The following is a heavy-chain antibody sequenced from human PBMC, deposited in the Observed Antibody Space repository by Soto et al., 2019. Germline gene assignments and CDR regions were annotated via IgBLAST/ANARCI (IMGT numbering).Heavy chain of an antibody. CDR1: GGSISSGGYY. CDR3: ARVDTSMGATCVSY. Sequence: PSETLSLTCTVSGGSISSGGYYWSWIHQHPGKGLEWIGYIFYSGSTYYNPSLKSRVTISVDTSKNQFSLKLSSVTAADTAVYYCARVDTSMGATCVSYWGQGTLVTVSS. V-gene: IGHV4-31*03. CDR2: IFYSGST. J-gene: IGHJ4*02. D-gene: IGHD1-26*01.